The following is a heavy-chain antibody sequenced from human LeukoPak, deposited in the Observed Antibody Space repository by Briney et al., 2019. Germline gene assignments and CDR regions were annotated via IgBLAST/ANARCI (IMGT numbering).Heavy chain of an antibody. Sequence: GGSLRLSCAASGFTFSSYAMHWVRQAPGKGLEWVAVISYDGSNKYYADSVKGRFTISRDNSKNTLYLQMNSLRAEDTAVYYCAREGHDTWGGLNLDYWGQGTLVTVSS. V-gene: IGHV3-30*04. CDR3: AREGHDTWGGLNLDY. D-gene: IGHD3-16*01. CDR2: ISYDGSNK. J-gene: IGHJ4*02. CDR1: GFTFSSYA.